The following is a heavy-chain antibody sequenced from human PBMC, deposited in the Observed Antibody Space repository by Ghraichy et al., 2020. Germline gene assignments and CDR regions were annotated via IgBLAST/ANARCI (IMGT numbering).Heavy chain of an antibody. J-gene: IGHJ6*02. CDR2: ISSSSSYI. CDR1: GFTFSSYS. V-gene: IGHV3-21*01. CDR3: ARENYYDSSGYYDYYYGMDV. D-gene: IGHD3-22*01. Sequence: GGSLRLSCAASGFTFSSYSMNWVRQAPGKGLEWVSSISSSSSYIYYADSVKGRFTISRDNAKNSLYLQMNSLRAEDTAVYYCARENYYDSSGYYDYYYGMDVWGQGTTVTVSS.